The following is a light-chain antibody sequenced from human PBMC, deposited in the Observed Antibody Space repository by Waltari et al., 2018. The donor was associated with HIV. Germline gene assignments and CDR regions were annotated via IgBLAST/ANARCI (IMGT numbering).Light chain of an antibody. CDR1: TSDFGASAS. CDR2: DVT. V-gene: IGLV2-14*03. Sequence: QSALTQPASVSGSPGQSITLSCPGPTSDFGASASVSWFQQFPNKAPPLLLYDVTRRPTGVSNRFSGSKSGDTASLIISGLLPEDEADYYCCSHSTTGSLVFGGGTKLTVL. J-gene: IGLJ2*01. CDR3: CSHSTTGSLV.